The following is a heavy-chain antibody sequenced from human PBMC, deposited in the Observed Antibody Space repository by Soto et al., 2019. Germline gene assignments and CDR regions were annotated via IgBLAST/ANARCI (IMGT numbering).Heavy chain of an antibody. CDR3: ARFLSPQIIDSSGSWLL. J-gene: IGHJ4*02. CDR2: IYYSGST. D-gene: IGHD3-22*01. CDR1: GGSISSGGYY. Sequence: SETLSLTCTVSGGSISSGGYYWSWIRQHPGKGLEWIGYIYYSGSTYYNPSLKSRVTISVDTSKNQFSLKLSSVTAADTAVYYCARFLSPQIIDSSGSWLLWGQGTLVTVSS. V-gene: IGHV4-31*03.